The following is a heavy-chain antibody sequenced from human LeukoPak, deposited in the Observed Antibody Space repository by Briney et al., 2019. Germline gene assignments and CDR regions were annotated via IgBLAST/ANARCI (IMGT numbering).Heavy chain of an antibody. Sequence: SETLSLTCAVYGGSFSGYYWGWIRQPPGRGLEWIVSIYYSGSTNYKPSLKSRVTISVDTSKNQFSLKLNSVTAADTAVYYCARGGYYGSGNDFRFDPWGQGTLVTVSS. CDR1: GGSFSGYY. CDR2: IYYSGST. J-gene: IGHJ5*02. CDR3: ARGGYYGSGNDFRFDP. D-gene: IGHD3-10*01. V-gene: IGHV4-59*01.